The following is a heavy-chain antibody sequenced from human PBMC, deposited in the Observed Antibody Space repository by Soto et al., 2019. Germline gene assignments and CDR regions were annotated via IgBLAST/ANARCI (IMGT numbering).Heavy chain of an antibody. Sequence: SVKVSCKASGGTFSSYAISWVRQAPGQGLEWMGGIIPIFGTANYAQKFQGRVTITADESTSTAYMELSSLRSENTAVYYCARDSRGLRYCSGGSCWEDWFDTWGQGTLVTVSS. CDR2: IIPIFGTA. CDR1: GGTFSSYA. D-gene: IGHD2-15*01. J-gene: IGHJ5*02. V-gene: IGHV1-69*13. CDR3: ARDSRGLRYCSGGSCWEDWFDT.